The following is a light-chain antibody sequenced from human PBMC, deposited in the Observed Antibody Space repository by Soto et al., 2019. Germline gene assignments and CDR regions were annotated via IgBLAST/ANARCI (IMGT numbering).Light chain of an antibody. CDR1: ISDVGGYNY. V-gene: IGLV2-14*01. J-gene: IGLJ2*01. Sequence: QSALTQPASVSGSPGQTITISCTGTISDVGGYNYVSWYRQHPGKAPKLMIYEVSNRPSGVSDRFSGSKSDNTASLTISGLQAEDEADYYCSSYTSSTTLVVFGGGTKLTVL. CDR2: EVS. CDR3: SSYTSSTTLVV.